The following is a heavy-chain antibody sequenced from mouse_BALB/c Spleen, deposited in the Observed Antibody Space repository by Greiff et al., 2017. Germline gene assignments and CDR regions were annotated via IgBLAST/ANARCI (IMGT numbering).Heavy chain of an antibody. CDR3: ARGYGSSYGY. D-gene: IGHD1-1*01. V-gene: IGHV1-4*01. Sequence: QVQLQQSGAELATPGASVTMSCTASGYTFTSYWMHWVKQRPGQGLEWIGYINPSTGYTEYNQKFKDKATLTADKSSSTAYMQLSSLTSEDSAVYCCARGYGSSYGYWGEGTTLTVSS. CDR2: INPSTGYT. J-gene: IGHJ2*01. CDR1: GYTFTSYW.